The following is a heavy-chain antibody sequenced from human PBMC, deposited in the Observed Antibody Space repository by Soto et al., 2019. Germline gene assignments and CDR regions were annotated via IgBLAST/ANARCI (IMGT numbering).Heavy chain of an antibody. D-gene: IGHD6-13*01. J-gene: IGHJ5*02. CDR1: GFTFSSYG. CDR2: IWYDGSNK. CDR3: ARDNSSSWYGQTNWFDP. Sequence: QVQLVESGGGVVQTGRSLRLSCAASGFTFSSYGMHWVRQAPGKGLECVAVIWYDGSNKYYADSVKGRFTISRDNSKNTLYLQMNSLRAEDTAVYYCARDNSSSWYGQTNWFDPWGQGTLVTVSS. V-gene: IGHV3-33*01.